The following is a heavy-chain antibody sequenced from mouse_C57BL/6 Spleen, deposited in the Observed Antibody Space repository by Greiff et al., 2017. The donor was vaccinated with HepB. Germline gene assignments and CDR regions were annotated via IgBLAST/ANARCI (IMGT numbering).Heavy chain of an antibody. CDR2: IRNKADGYTT. Sequence: EVHLVESGGGLVQPGGSLSLSCAASGFTFTDYYMSWVRQPPGKALEWLGFIRNKADGYTTEYSASVKGRFTISRDNSPSILYLQMNALRAEDSATYYCARYRGYDYDEFAMDYWGQGTSVTVSS. CDR1: GFTFTDYY. CDR3: ARYRGYDYDEFAMDY. D-gene: IGHD2-4*01. J-gene: IGHJ4*01. V-gene: IGHV7-3*01.